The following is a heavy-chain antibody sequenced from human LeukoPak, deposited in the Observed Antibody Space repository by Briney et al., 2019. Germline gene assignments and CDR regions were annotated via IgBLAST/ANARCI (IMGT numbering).Heavy chain of an antibody. V-gene: IGHV4-34*01. CDR1: GGSFSGYY. D-gene: IGHD1-26*01. Sequence: PSETLSLTCAVYGGSFSGYYWSWIRQPPGKGLEWIGEINHSGSTNYNPSLKSRVTISVDTSKNQFSLKLSSVTAAVTAVYYCAGVIYSTWEKSPTFDYWGQGTLVTVSS. CDR3: AGVIYSTWEKSPTFDY. CDR2: INHSGST. J-gene: IGHJ4*02.